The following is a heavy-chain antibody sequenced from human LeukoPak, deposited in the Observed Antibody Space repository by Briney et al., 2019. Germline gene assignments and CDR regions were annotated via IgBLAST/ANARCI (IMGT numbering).Heavy chain of an antibody. CDR2: IYYSGST. CDR1: GVSISSGGYY. CDR3: ARGPAVRVPYFDY. J-gene: IGHJ4*02. V-gene: IGHV4-31*03. D-gene: IGHD3-10*01. Sequence: SETLSLTCTVSGVSISSGGYYWSWIRQHPGKGLEWIGYIYYSGSTYYNPSLKSRVTISVDPSKNQFSLKLSSVTAADTAVYYCARGPAVRVPYFDYWGQGTLVTVSS.